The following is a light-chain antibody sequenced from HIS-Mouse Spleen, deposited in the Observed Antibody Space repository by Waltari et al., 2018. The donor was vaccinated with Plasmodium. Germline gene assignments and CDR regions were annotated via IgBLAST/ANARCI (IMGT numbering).Light chain of an antibody. CDR3: MQGIHPWT. CDR2: KVS. CDR1: QSLLHSDGKTY. V-gene: IGKV2-29*03. Sequence: DIVMTQTPLSLSVTPGKPASLSCKSSQSLLHSDGKTYLYWYLQKQGQSPQLLIYKVSSRFSGVPDRFSGSGSGTDFTLKISRVEAEDVGVYYCMQGIHPWTFGQGTKVEIK. J-gene: IGKJ1*01.